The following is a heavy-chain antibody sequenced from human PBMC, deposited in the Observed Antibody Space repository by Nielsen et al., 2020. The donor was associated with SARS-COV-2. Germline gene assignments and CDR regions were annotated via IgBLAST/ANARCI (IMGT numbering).Heavy chain of an antibody. CDR3: ARDGVGYYYYMDV. J-gene: IGHJ6*03. V-gene: IGHV3-66*01. Sequence: GSLRLSCAASGFIVSKNYMNWVRQAPGKGLEWVSVIFSDGSTYYADFVKGRFTISRDTSRNTLFLQMNSLRDEDTGVYYCARDGVGYYYYMDVWGKGTTVTVSS. CDR2: IFSDGST. CDR1: GFIVSKNY. D-gene: IGHD3-3*01.